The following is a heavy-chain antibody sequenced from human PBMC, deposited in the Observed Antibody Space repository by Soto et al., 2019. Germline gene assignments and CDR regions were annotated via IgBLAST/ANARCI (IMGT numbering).Heavy chain of an antibody. Sequence: GGSMRLSCAASGLTFSIYAMSWVRQAPGKGLEWVSAISGSGGSTYYADSVKGRFTISRDNSKNTLYLQMNSLRAEDTAVYYCAKYAAIPGHNDYWGQGTLVTVS. J-gene: IGHJ4*02. CDR2: ISGSGGST. CDR3: AKYAAIPGHNDY. CDR1: GLTFSIYA. D-gene: IGHD5-18*01. V-gene: IGHV3-23*01.